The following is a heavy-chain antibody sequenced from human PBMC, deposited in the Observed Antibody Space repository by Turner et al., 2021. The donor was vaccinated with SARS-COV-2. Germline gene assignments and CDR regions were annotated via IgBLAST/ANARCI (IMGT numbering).Heavy chain of an antibody. J-gene: IGHJ6*02. V-gene: IGHV3-30-3*01. D-gene: IGHD3-16*01. CDR1: GFTFSSYA. Sequence: VQLVESGGGVVQPGRSLRLSCSASGFTFSSYAMHWVRQAAGKGLEWVAIISCDGSNENYADSVKVRFTNSRDNSRNTLYLQMNSLRAEDTAVYYCARDLGYPFGGMDVWGQGTTVTVSS. CDR3: ARDLGYPFGGMDV. CDR2: ISCDGSNE.